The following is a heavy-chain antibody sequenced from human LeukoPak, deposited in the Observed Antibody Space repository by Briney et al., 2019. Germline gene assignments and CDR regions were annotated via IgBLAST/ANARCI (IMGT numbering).Heavy chain of an antibody. Sequence: GGSLRLSCAASGFTFSSYSMNWVRQAPGKGLEWVAVISYDGSNKYYADSVKGRFTISRDNSKNTLYLQMNSLRAEDTAVYYCAILATTNFDYWGQGTLVTVSS. CDR1: GFTFSSYS. J-gene: IGHJ4*02. D-gene: IGHD5-12*01. CDR3: AILATTNFDY. V-gene: IGHV3-30*03. CDR2: ISYDGSNK.